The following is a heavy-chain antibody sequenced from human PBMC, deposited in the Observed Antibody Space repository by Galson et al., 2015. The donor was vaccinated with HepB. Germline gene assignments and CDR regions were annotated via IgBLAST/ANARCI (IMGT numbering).Heavy chain of an antibody. CDR2: IKQDGSEK. CDR1: GFTFSSYW. Sequence: SLRLSCAASGFTFSSYWMSWVRQAPGKGLEWVANIKQDGSEKYYVDSVKGRFTITRDNAKNSLYLQMNSLRAEDTAVYYCAKSYLDETPYYYYGMDVWGQGTTVTVSS. J-gene: IGHJ6*02. V-gene: IGHV3-7*03. D-gene: IGHD1-26*01. CDR3: AKSYLDETPYYYYGMDV.